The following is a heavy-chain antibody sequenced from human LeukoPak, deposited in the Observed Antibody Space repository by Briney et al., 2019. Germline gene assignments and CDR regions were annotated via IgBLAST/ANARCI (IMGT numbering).Heavy chain of an antibody. D-gene: IGHD6-13*01. V-gene: IGHV3-53*01. CDR3: AKAESSSWTYYFDY. Sequence: GGSLRLSCAASGFTVSSNYMNWVRQAPGKGPEWVSVIYGGGSTYYADSVKGRFTISRDNSKNTLHLQMNSLRVEDTAVYYCAKAESSSWTYYFDYWGQGTLVTVSS. J-gene: IGHJ4*02. CDR1: GFTVSSNY. CDR2: IYGGGST.